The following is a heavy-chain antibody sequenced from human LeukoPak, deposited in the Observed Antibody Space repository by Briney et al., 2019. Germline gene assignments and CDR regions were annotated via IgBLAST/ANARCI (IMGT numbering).Heavy chain of an antibody. V-gene: IGHV3-30*04. CDR2: ISYDGSNK. J-gene: IGHJ6*02. Sequence: GGSLRLSCAASGFTFSSYAMHWVRQAPGKGLEWVAVISYDGSNKYYADSVKGRFTISRDNSKNTLYLQMNSLRAEDTAVYYCARDLAYFDWLVPYYYYGMDVWGQGTTVTVSS. D-gene: IGHD3-9*01. CDR1: GFTFSSYA. CDR3: ARDLAYFDWLVPYYYYGMDV.